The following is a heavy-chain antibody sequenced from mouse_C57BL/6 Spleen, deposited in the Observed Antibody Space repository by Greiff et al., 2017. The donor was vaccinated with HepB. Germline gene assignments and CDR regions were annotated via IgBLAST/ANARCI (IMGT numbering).Heavy chain of an antibody. CDR3: AYYYGSPRSFFDY. D-gene: IGHD1-1*01. V-gene: IGHV1-26*01. Sequence: EVKLQQSGPELVKPGASVKISCKASGYTFTDYYMNWVKQSHGKSLEWIGDINPNNGGTSYNQKFKGKATLTVDKSSSTAYMELRSLTSEDSAVYYCAYYYGSPRSFFDYWGQGTTLTVSS. CDR2: INPNNGGT. CDR1: GYTFTDYY. J-gene: IGHJ2*01.